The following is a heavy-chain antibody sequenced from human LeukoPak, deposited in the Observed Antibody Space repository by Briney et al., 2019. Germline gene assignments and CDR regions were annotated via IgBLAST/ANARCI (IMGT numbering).Heavy chain of an antibody. CDR2: IYTSGST. Sequence: SETLSLTCTVSGGSISSYYWSWIRQPAGKGLEWIGRIYTSGSTNYNPSLKSRVTMSVDTSKNQFSLKLSSVTAADTAVYYCARDQTRGANKGVAYDYWGQGTLVTVSS. V-gene: IGHV4-4*07. CDR1: GGSISSYY. D-gene: IGHD3-3*01. J-gene: IGHJ4*02. CDR3: ARDQTRGANKGVAYDY.